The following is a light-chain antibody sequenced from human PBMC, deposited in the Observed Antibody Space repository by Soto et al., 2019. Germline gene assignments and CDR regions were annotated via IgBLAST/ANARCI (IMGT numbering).Light chain of an antibody. CDR3: QQYDSLPPLS. Sequence: DLLMTQSPSSLSASVGDRVTITCQASHNINNYLNWYQQKPERAPKLLNYDASNLETGVPSWFSGSGSGTDFTFTISSLQPVDRAIYFCQQYDSLPPLSCGGGTKVEIK. CDR1: HNINNY. CDR2: DAS. V-gene: IGKV1-33*01. J-gene: IGKJ4*01.